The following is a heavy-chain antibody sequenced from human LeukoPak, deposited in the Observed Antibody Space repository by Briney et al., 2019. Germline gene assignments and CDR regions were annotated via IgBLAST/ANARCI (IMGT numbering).Heavy chain of an antibody. V-gene: IGHV3-21*01. Sequence: PGGSLRLPCAASGFTFSSYSMNWVRQAPGKGLEWVSSISSSSSYIYYADSVKGRFTISRDNAKNSLYLQMNSLRAEDTAVYYCARMIEGYDSSGYYEDYWGQGTLVTVSS. D-gene: IGHD3-22*01. J-gene: IGHJ4*02. CDR3: ARMIEGYDSSGYYEDY. CDR1: GFTFSSYS. CDR2: ISSSSSYI.